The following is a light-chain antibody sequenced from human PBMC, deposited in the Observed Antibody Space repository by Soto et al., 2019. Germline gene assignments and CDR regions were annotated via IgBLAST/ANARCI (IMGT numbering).Light chain of an antibody. J-gene: IGKJ1*01. V-gene: IGKV3-15*01. CDR3: QQYNNWPRT. Sequence: EIVMTQSPATLSVSPGERATLSCRSSKSDSSNLAWYQQKPGQTPRLLIYGASTRATGIPARFSGSGSGTEFTLTISSLQSEDFAVYYCQQYNNWPRTFGQGTKVEIK. CDR1: KSDSSN. CDR2: GAS.